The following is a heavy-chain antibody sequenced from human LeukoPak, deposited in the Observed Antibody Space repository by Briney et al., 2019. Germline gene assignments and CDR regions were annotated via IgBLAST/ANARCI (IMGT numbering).Heavy chain of an antibody. CDR1: GFTFSSYS. J-gene: IGHJ4*02. CDR2: ISSSSSYI. Sequence: GGSLRRSCAASGFTFSSYSMNWVRQAPGKGLEWVSSISSSSSYIYYADSVKGRFTISRDNAKNSLYLQMNSLRAEDTAVYYCAREADGYNSEPYDYWGQGTLVTVSS. D-gene: IGHD5-24*01. CDR3: AREADGYNSEPYDY. V-gene: IGHV3-21*01.